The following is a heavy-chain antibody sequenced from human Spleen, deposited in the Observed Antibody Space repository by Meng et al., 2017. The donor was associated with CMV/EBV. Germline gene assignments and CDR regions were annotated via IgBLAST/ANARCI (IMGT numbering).Heavy chain of an antibody. CDR2: ISAYNGNT. J-gene: IGHJ4*02. V-gene: IGHV1-18*01. D-gene: IGHD3-22*01. CDR3: ARDRSDYYDSSAHY. Sequence: VQWVQSGAEVKKPGASVKVSCKASGYNFTSYGISWVRQAPGQGLEWMGWISAYNGNTNNAQKLQGRVTMTTDTSTSTAYMELRSLRSDDTAVYYCARDRSDYYDSSAHYWGQGTLVTVSS. CDR1: GYNFTSYG.